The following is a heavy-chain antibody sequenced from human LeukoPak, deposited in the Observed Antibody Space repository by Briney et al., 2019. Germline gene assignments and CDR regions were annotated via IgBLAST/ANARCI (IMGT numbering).Heavy chain of an antibody. D-gene: IGHD3-22*01. CDR3: ARVGYYGDGFGY. Sequence: PGGSLRLSCAASGFSFSTYWMGWVRQAPGTGLEWVANIKQDGSVKYYVDSVKGRFTVSRDNAKNSLYVQINSLRVEDTAVYYCARVGYYGDGFGYWGQGILVTVSS. V-gene: IGHV3-7*03. CDR2: IKQDGSVK. J-gene: IGHJ4*02. CDR1: GFSFSTYW.